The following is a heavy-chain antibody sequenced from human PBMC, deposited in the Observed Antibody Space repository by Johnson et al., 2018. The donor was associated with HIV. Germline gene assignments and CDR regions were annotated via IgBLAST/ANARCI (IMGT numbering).Heavy chain of an antibody. CDR1: GFTFSSYA. D-gene: IGHD6-25*01. CDR3: ARAPPGGAFDI. CDR2: ISYDGSNK. J-gene: IGHJ3*02. Sequence: QMQLVESGGGVVQPGRSLRLSCAASGFTFSSYAMHWVRQAPGKGLEWVAVISYDGSNKYYADSVKGRFTISRDNSKNTLYLQMNSLRAEDTAVYYCARAPPGGAFDIWGQGTMVTVSS. V-gene: IGHV3-30*04.